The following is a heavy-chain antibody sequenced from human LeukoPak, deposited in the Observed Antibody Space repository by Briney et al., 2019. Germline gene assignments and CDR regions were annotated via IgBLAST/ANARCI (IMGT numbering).Heavy chain of an antibody. CDR2: INPNSGDT. D-gene: IGHD6-13*01. CDR3: ARELSAAGRWGAFDI. Sequence: AAVKVSCKASGYTFTGYYMHWVRQAPGQGLEWMGWINPNSGDTNYAQKFQGRVTMTRDTSISTAYMQLSRLRSDDTAVYYCARELSAAGRWGAFDIWGQGTTVTVSS. CDR1: GYTFTGYY. V-gene: IGHV1-2*02. J-gene: IGHJ3*02.